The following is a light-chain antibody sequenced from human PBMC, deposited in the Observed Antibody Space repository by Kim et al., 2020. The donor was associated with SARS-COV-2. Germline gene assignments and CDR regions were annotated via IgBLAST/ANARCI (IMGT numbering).Light chain of an antibody. CDR3: QQYDRSPYT. V-gene: IGKV3-20*01. Sequence: LSPGERTTPSCRASQSATRNHLSWFQQKPGQAPRLLIYGTSSRATGIPDRFSASESGTDFTLTISRLEPEDFAVYYCQQYDRSPYTFGQGTKLEI. CDR2: GTS. CDR1: QSATRNH. J-gene: IGKJ2*01.